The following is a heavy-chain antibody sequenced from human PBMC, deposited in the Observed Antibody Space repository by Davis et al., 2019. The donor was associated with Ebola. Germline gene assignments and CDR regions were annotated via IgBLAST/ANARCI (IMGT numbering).Heavy chain of an antibody. V-gene: IGHV3-30*18. CDR3: AKVEGYYDSSGYTSP. Sequence: GESLKISCAASGFIFSSYGMHWVRQAPGKGLEWVAVISYDGSNKYYADSVKGRFTISRDNSKNTLYLQMNSLRAEDTAVYYCAKVEGYYDSSGYTSPWGQGTLVTVSS. CDR1: GFIFSSYG. J-gene: IGHJ5*02. CDR2: ISYDGSNK. D-gene: IGHD3-22*01.